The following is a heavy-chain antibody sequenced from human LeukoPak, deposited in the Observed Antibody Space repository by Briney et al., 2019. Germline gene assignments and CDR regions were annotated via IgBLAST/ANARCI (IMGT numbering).Heavy chain of an antibody. CDR2: IYYSGTT. J-gene: IGHJ6*03. CDR1: GGSISTSSYY. Sequence: SETLSVTCTVSGGSISTSSYYWGWIRQPPGKGLEWIGTIYYSGTTYYNPSLKSRVTISEDTSRNRFSLMLSSVTAADTAIYYCARQVSDYFYYYMDVWGEGTTVIVSS. CDR3: ARQVSDYFYYYMDV. V-gene: IGHV4-39*01.